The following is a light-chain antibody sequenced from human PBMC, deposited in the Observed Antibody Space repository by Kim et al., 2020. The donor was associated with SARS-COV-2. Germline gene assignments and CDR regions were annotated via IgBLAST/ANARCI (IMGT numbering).Light chain of an antibody. CDR3: QQYRNWPPYT. CDR2: GVS. Sequence: VSPAGGATLPSTAIASLSYILAWYHQRVGQAPLLLIYGVSTRATGIPARFSGSGSGTEFTLTISSLQSEDSAIYYCQQYRNWPPYTFGQGTKLEI. J-gene: IGKJ2*01. CDR1: ASLSYI. V-gene: IGKV3-15*01.